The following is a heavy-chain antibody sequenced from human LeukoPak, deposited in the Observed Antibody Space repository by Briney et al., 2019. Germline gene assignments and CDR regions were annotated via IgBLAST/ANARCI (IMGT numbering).Heavy chain of an antibody. D-gene: IGHD6-25*01. V-gene: IGHV3-23*01. CDR3: AKGGSGSPRSSSDY. CDR1: GFTFSSYP. J-gene: IGHJ4*02. CDR2: ISGTGGST. Sequence: GGSLRLSCTGSGFTFSSYPMSWVRQAPGKGLQWVSAISGTGGSTYYADSVKGRFTISRDNSKNTLYLQMNSLRAEDTAVYYCAKGGSGSPRSSSDYWGQGTLVTVSS.